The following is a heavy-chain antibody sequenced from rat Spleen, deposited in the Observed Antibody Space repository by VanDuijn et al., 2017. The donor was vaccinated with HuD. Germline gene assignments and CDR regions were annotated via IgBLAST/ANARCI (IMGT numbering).Heavy chain of an antibody. CDR3: VRSEGIIRGQFAY. CDR2: IRSGGGT. CDR1: GFSLSSYG. D-gene: IGHD4-3*01. J-gene: IGHJ3*01. V-gene: IGHV2-16*01. Sequence: QVQLKESGPGLVQPSQTLSPTCTVSGFSLSSYGVTWVRQPPGKGLEWIGTIRSGGGTDYNSTLKSRLSISRDTSKSQVLLKRNSLQTEDTAMYFCVRSEGIIRGQFAYWGQGTLVTVSS.